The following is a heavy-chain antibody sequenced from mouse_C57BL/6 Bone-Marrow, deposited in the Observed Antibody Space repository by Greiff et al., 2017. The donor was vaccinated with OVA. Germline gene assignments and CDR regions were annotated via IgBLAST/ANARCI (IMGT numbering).Heavy chain of an antibody. Sequence: EVKLVESGGGLVKPGGSLKLSCAASGFTFSDYYMYWVRQTPEKRLEWVAYISNGGGSTYYPDNVKGRFTLTRANAKITLYLQMSRLNSEDTAMYYCARHRVYYGNYESFDFWGTGTPVTVSS. V-gene: IGHV5-12*01. CDR2: ISNGGGST. CDR1: GFTFSDYY. D-gene: IGHD2-1*01. CDR3: ARHRVYYGNYESFDF. J-gene: IGHJ1*03.